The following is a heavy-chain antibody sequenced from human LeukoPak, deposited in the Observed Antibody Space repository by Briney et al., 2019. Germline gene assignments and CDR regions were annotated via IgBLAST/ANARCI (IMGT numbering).Heavy chain of an antibody. V-gene: IGHV3-23*01. CDR3: AKVLLMDWDPFDM. CDR1: GFTFSSYA. D-gene: IGHD2-2*03. J-gene: IGHJ3*02. CDR2: ITGSGVDT. Sequence: GGSLTLSCAASGFTFSSYAMRWVRRAPGKGLEWVSAITGSGVDTYYADSVKGRFTISRDNSKNTLYLQMDSLRAEDTAVYYCAKVLLMDWDPFDMWGQGTLVTVSS.